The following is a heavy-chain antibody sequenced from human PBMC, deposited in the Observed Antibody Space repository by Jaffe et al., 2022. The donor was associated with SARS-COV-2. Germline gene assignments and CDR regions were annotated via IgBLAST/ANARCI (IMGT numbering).Heavy chain of an antibody. CDR2: ISWNSGSI. CDR1: GFTFDDYA. CDR3: AKDIFSGDLEMPVQSGYYYYGMDV. Sequence: EVQLVESGGGLVQPGRSLRLSCAASGFTFDDYAMHWVRQAPGKGLEWVSGISWNSGSIGYADSVKGRFTISRDNAKNSLYLQMNSLRAEDTALYYCAKDIFSGDLEMPVQSGYYYYGMDVWGQGTTVTVSS. V-gene: IGHV3-9*01. J-gene: IGHJ6*02. D-gene: IGHD7-27*01.